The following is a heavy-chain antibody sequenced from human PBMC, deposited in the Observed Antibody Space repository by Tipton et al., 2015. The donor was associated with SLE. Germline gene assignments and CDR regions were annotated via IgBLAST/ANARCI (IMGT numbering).Heavy chain of an antibody. CDR1: GGSFSGYY. V-gene: IGHV4-34*01. CDR3: ASGGSSSSDY. Sequence: TLSLTCAVYGGSFSGYYWSWIRQPPGKGLEWIGSIYYSGSTYYNPSLKSRVTISVDTSKNQFSLKLSSVTAADTAVYYCASGGSSSSDYWGQGTLVTVSS. D-gene: IGHD6-6*01. J-gene: IGHJ4*02. CDR2: IYYSGST.